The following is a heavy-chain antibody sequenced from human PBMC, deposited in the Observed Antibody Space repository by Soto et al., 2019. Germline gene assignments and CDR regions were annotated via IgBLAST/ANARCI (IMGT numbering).Heavy chain of an antibody. CDR2: MSTYNENI. CDR3: AKDAHKAAASDV. J-gene: IGHJ3*01. Sequence: QAQLVQSEPEVKKPGASVKVSCKASGYAFSSYGINWVRRAPGQGLEWVGWMSTYNENIVYAQKFQGRVTMTTDTSTSTAYMDLGPLRSDDTAVYYCAKDAHKAAASDVWGQGTMVTVSS. CDR1: GYAFSSYG. V-gene: IGHV1-18*01. D-gene: IGHD6-25*01.